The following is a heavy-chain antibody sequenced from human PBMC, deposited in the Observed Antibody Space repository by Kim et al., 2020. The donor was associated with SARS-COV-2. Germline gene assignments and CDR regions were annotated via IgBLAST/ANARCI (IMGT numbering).Heavy chain of an antibody. CDR1: GFTFSSYG. J-gene: IGHJ3*02. CDR3: AKELPVAATGGAFDI. CDR2: ISYDGSNK. V-gene: IGHV3-30*18. D-gene: IGHD6-13*01. Sequence: GGSLRLSCAASGFTFSSYGMHWVRQAPGKGLEWVAVISYDGSNKYYADSVKGRFTISRDNSGNTVYLQMNSLRTEDTALYYCAKELPVAATGGAFDIWGQGTMVTVSS.